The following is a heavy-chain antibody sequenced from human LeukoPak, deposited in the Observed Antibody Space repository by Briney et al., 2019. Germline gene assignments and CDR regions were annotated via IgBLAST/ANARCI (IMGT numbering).Heavy chain of an antibody. V-gene: IGHV3-11*01. CDR2: ITSGGAST. Sequence: GGSLRLSCDASGFSISDYYMSWIRQSPGKGLEWISYITSGGASTNYADSVRGRFTISRDKARNSVALQLNSLRAENTAVYYCTRQRRGTYYAFDSWGQGTLVTVSS. J-gene: IGHJ4*02. D-gene: IGHD3-16*01. CDR1: GFSISDYY. CDR3: TRQRRGTYYAFDS.